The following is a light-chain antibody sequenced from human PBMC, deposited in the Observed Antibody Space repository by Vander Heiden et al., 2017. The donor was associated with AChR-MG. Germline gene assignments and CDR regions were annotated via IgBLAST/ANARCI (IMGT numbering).Light chain of an antibody. CDR2: DAS. J-gene: IGKJ1*01. CDR3: HQYNNWPPWT. Sequence: EIVMTQSPATLSVSPGERATLPCRASQSVSSNLAWYQQKPGQGPRLLIYDASTRATGIPTSFSGSGSGTEFTLTISSLQSEDFAVYYCHQYNNWPPWTFGQGTKVEIK. CDR1: QSVSSN. V-gene: IGKV3-15*01.